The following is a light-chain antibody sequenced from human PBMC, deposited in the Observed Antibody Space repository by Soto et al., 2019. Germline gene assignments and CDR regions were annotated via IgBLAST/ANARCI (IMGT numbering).Light chain of an antibody. Sequence: EMVLTQSPATLSLSPGERATLSCRASQSVSTDLAWYQQKPGQAPRMLIFGASTRATGIPARFSGSGSGTEFILTISSLQSEESAVYYCHQYNYWPPETFGQGTKVDI. J-gene: IGKJ1*01. V-gene: IGKV3-15*01. CDR3: HQYNYWPPET. CDR2: GAS. CDR1: QSVSTD.